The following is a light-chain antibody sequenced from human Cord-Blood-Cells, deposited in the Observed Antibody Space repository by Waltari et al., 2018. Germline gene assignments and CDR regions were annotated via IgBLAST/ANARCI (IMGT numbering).Light chain of an antibody. Sequence: DIQMTQSPFTLSASVGDRVTITCRASQSISSWLAWYQQKPGKAPKLLIYKTSSLESGVPSRFSGIGSGTEFTLTISSLQPDDFATYYCQQYNSYSYTFGQGTKLEIK. CDR3: QQYNSYSYT. CDR2: KTS. J-gene: IGKJ2*01. CDR1: QSISSW. V-gene: IGKV1-5*03.